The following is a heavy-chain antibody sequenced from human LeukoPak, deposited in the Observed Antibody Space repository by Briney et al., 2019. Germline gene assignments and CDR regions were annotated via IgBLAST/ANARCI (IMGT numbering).Heavy chain of an antibody. CDR1: GFTFSGYG. Sequence: GGSLRLSCAASGFTFSGYGMHWVRQAPGKGLEWVAFIRYDGSDTYYADSVKGRFTSSRDTPKNTLSLQMNSLKVEDTAVYYCARDRPTNYFDHWGQGTLVTVSS. J-gene: IGHJ4*02. CDR3: ARDRPTNYFDH. D-gene: IGHD1-26*01. CDR2: IRYDGSDT. V-gene: IGHV3-30*02.